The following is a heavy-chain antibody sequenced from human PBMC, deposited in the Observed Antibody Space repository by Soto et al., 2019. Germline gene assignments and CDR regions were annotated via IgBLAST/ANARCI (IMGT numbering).Heavy chain of an antibody. Sequence: GGSLTLSCAPSGFSFTSYPMHSVRPAPDKGLEWVAVISNDGSNYYYADSVRGRFTISRDNTKNTLFLQMSSLRGEDSGVYYCARGTTLAIFDYGMDVWGQGTTVTVSS. CDR3: ARGTTLAIFDYGMDV. CDR1: GFSFTSYP. J-gene: IGHJ6*02. D-gene: IGHD3-3*01. V-gene: IGHV3-30-3*01. CDR2: ISNDGSNY.